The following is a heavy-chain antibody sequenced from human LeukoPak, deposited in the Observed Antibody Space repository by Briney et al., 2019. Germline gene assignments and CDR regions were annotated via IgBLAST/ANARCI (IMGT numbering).Heavy chain of an antibody. CDR1: GFTFTNAW. V-gene: IGHV3-15*01. CDR2: IKSKGDGETT. Sequence: KPGESLRLSCAASGFTFTNAWMSWVRQAPGKGLEWVGRIKSKGDGETTDYAAPVKGRFTMSRDDSKATLYLQMNSLRAEDTAVYYCAKGIKDEYCSSTSCGWFDPWGQGTLVTVSS. CDR3: AKGIKDEYCSSTSCGWFDP. J-gene: IGHJ5*02. D-gene: IGHD2-2*01.